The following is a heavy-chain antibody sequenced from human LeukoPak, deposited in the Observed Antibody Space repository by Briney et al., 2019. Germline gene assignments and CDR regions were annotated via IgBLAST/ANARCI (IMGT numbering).Heavy chain of an antibody. D-gene: IGHD3-10*01. V-gene: IGHV3-30*18. CDR3: AKDRISMVRSSDIDN. J-gene: IGHJ4*02. CDR1: GFTFRSYG. Sequence: GRSLRLSCAASGFTFRSYGMHWVRQAPGKGLEWVTLITYDDFYKYYGDSVKGRFTISKDNSKNTLYLQMNSLRPEDTAVYYCAKDRISMVRSSDIDNGGQGTLVTVSS. CDR2: ITYDDFYK.